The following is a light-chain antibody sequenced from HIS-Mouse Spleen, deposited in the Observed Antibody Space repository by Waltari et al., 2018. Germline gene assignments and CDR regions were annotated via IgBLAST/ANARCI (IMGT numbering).Light chain of an antibody. CDR3: CSYAVSSTWV. CDR2: EGS. Sequence: QSALTQPASVSGSPGQSITISCTGTSSDVGSYTLVTWYQQHPGKAPNLMIYEGSKRPSGVSNRFSGSKSGNTASLTISGLQAEDEADYYCCSYAVSSTWVFGGGTKLTVL. CDR1: SSDVGSYTL. J-gene: IGLJ3*02. V-gene: IGLV2-23*01.